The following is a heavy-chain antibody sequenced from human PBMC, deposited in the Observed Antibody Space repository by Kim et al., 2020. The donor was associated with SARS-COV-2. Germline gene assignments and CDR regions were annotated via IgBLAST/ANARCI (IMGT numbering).Heavy chain of an antibody. D-gene: IGHD3-16*02. CDR2: IYSGGST. J-gene: IGHJ4*02. V-gene: IGHV3-53*04. CDR1: GFTVSSNY. Sequence: GGSLRLSCAASGFTVSSNYMSWVRQAPGKGLEWVSVIYSGGSTYYADSVKRRFTISRHNSKNTLYLQMNSLGAEDRSVYYCAREGYSSEFDYWGQGTLVTVSS. CDR3: AREGYSSEFDY.